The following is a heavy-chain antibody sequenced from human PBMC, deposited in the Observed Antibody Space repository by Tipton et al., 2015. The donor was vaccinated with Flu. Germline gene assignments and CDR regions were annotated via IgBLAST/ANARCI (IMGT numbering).Heavy chain of an antibody. CDR2: IYYRGST. CDR3: ARHGSRDGFELDY. CDR1: GGSISSYY. Sequence: PSLTCTVSGGSISSYYWSWIRQPPGKGLEWIGYIYYRGSTNYNPSLKSRVTISVDTSKNQFSLKLSSVTAADTAVYYCARHGSRDGFELDYWGQGTLVTVSS. V-gene: IGHV4-59*08. D-gene: IGHD5-24*01. J-gene: IGHJ4*02.